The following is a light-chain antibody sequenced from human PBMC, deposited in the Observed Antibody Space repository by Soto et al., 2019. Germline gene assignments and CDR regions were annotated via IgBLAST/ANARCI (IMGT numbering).Light chain of an antibody. Sequence: QSVLTQPPSVSGSPGQSVTVSRTGTSSDVGTYTYVSWYQQHPGKAPKLIIYDVIKRPSGVPDRFSGSKSGNTASLTISGLQAEDEADYYCCSYAGSYTHVFGTGTKLTVL. CDR1: SSDVGTYTY. V-gene: IGLV2-11*01. CDR2: DVI. CDR3: CSYAGSYTHV. J-gene: IGLJ1*01.